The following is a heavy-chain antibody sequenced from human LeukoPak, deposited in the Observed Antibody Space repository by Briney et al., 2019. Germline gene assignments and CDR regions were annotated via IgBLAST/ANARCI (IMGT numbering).Heavy chain of an antibody. J-gene: IGHJ3*02. Sequence: PSETLSLTCTVSGDSISSSDYHWSWIRQPPGKGLEWIGRISSSGSTNYNPSLKSRVTISVDTSKNQFSLKLSSVTAADTAVYFCARGPYSYDSSGAFDIWSQGRLVTVSS. D-gene: IGHD3-22*01. CDR2: ISSSGST. CDR1: GDSISSSDYH. CDR3: ARGPYSYDSSGAFDI. V-gene: IGHV4-39*07.